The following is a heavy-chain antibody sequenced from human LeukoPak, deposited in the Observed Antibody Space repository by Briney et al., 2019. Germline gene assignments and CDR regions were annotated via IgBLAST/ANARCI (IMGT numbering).Heavy chain of an antibody. J-gene: IGHJ4*02. CDR3: ARYSSSSSLDY. CDR1: GFTFSSYG. D-gene: IGHD6-6*01. Sequence: GRSLRLSCAASGFTFSSYGMHWVRQAPGKGLEWVAVIWYDGSNKYYADSVKGRFTISRDNSKNTLYLQMNSLRAEDTAVYYCARYSSSSSLDYWGQGTLVTVSS. V-gene: IGHV3-33*08. CDR2: IWYDGSNK.